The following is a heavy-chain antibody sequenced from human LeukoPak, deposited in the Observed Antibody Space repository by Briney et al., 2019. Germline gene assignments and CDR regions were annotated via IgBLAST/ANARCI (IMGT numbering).Heavy chain of an antibody. V-gene: IGHV5-51*01. CDR3: ARRVGASQRGFDY. Sequence: GESLKISCKGSGYVFTNYWIGWVRQMPGKGLEWMGIIYPGDSDIRYSPSFQGQVTISADKSISTAYLQWSSLKASDTAMYYCARRVGASQRGFDYWGLGTLVTVSS. CDR1: GYVFTNYW. D-gene: IGHD1-26*01. J-gene: IGHJ4*02. CDR2: IYPGDSDI.